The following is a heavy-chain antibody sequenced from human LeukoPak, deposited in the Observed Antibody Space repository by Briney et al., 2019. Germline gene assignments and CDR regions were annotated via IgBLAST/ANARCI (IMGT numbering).Heavy chain of an antibody. J-gene: IGHJ4*02. CDR3: ARVHISYGSGSYRGHHFDY. CDR2: IYHSGST. V-gene: IGHV4-38-2*01. Sequence: KPSETLSLTCAVSGYSISSGYYWGWIRQPPGKGLEWIGSIYHSGSTYYNPSLKSRVTISVDTSKNQFSLKLSSVTAADTAVYYCARVHISYGSGSYRGHHFDYWGQGTLVTVSS. D-gene: IGHD3-10*01. CDR1: GYSISSGYY.